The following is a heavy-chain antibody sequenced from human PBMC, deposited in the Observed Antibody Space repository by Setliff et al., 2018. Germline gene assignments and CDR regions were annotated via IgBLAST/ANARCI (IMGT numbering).Heavy chain of an antibody. J-gene: IGHJ6*03. Sequence: PSETLSLTCAVYGESFSGYFWSWIRQTPEKGLEWIGEISHSGNTNYNPSFKSRVTISIDTSKNQFSLNLNSVTAADTAVYYCARQPYSTTYYYYYYYMDVWGKGTTVTVSS. D-gene: IGHD6-13*01. CDR2: ISHSGNT. V-gene: IGHV4-34*01. CDR1: GESFSGYF. CDR3: ARQPYSTTYYYYYYYMDV.